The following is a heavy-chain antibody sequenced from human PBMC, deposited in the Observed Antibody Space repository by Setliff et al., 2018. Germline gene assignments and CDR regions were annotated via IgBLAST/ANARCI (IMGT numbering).Heavy chain of an antibody. CDR3: ARDRYYYGSGSPYYFDY. Sequence: ASVKVSCKTSGYTFSKNYMHWVRQAPGQGPEWMGIINPSGGSTSYAQKFQGRVTMTRDTSTSTVYMELSSLRSEDTAVYYCARDRYYYGSGSPYYFDYWGQGTLVTVSS. CDR1: GYTFSKNY. J-gene: IGHJ4*02. V-gene: IGHV1-46*01. CDR2: INPSGGST. D-gene: IGHD3-10*01.